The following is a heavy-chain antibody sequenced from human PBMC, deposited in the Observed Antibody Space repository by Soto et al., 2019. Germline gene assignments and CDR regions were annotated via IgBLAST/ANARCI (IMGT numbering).Heavy chain of an antibody. CDR3: ARHRRGYSDYLPVSIDY. Sequence: PSETLSLTCTVSGGSMTSNNYYWGWIRQPPGKGLEWIGTIYYSGGTYYNPSLKSLVTISIDTSKNQFFLKLKSVTAADTAVYYGARHRRGYSDYLPVSIDYLGQGTLVTVSS. D-gene: IGHD5-12*01. CDR1: GGSMTSNNYY. J-gene: IGHJ4*02. CDR2: IYYSGGT. V-gene: IGHV4-39*01.